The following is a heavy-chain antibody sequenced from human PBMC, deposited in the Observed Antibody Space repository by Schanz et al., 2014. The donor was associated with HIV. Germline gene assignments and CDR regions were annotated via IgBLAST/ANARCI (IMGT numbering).Heavy chain of an antibody. CDR3: ARGEAITYYYHYYGMDV. V-gene: IGHV3-48*01. CDR2: ISGGSSTI. Sequence: EVQLLESGGGLVQPGGSLRLSCAASGFTFSSYAMHWVRQAPGKGLEWVSYISGGSSTIYYADSVKGRFTISRDNSKNTLYLQMNSLRAEDTAVYYCARGEAITYYYHYYGMDVWGQGTTVTVSS. J-gene: IGHJ6*02. CDR1: GFTFSSYA. D-gene: IGHD1-20*01.